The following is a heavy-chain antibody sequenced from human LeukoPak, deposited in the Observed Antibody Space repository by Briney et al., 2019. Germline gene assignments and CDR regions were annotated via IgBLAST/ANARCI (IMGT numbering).Heavy chain of an antibody. CDR1: GYTFTGYY. D-gene: IGHD6-19*01. V-gene: IGHV1-18*04. CDR3: ARSYLSEQWVDY. J-gene: IGHJ4*02. CDR2: ISAYNGNT. Sequence: ASVKVSCKASGYTFTGYYMHWVRQAPGQGLEWMGWISAYNGNTNYAQKLQGRVTMTTDTSTSTAYMELRSLRSDDTAVYYCARSYLSEQWVDYWGQGTLVTVSS.